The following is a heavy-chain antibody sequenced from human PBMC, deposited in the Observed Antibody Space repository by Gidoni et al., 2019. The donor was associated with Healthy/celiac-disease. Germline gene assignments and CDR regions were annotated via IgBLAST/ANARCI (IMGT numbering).Heavy chain of an antibody. D-gene: IGHD6-13*01. CDR1: GGSISISSYY. Sequence: QLQLQESGPGLVKPSETLSPPCTVSGGSISISSYYLGWIRQPPGKGLEWIGSIYYSGSTYYNPSLKSRVTISVDTSKNQFSLKLSSVTAADTAVYYCASIGIAAAGDYWGQGTLVTVSS. CDR3: ASIGIAAAGDY. CDR2: IYYSGST. J-gene: IGHJ4*02. V-gene: IGHV4-39*01.